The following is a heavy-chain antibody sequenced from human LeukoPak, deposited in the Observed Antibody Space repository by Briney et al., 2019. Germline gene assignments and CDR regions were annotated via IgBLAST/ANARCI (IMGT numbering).Heavy chain of an antibody. CDR2: ITGSGGST. CDR1: GFTFNLYA. J-gene: IGHJ4*02. D-gene: IGHD6-19*01. V-gene: IGHV3-23*01. Sequence: GGSLRLSCTASGFTFNLYAMTWVRQAPGKGLEWVSAITGSGGSTYYADSVKGRFTISRDNSKNTVYLQMNSLRVDDTAVYYCANSRVADFHYWGQGTRVTVSS. CDR3: ANSRVADFHY.